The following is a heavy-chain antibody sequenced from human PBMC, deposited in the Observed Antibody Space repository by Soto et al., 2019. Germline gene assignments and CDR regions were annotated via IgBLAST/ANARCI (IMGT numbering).Heavy chain of an antibody. CDR2: IIPIFGTA. Sequence: SVKVSCKASGGTFSSYAISWVRQAPGQGLEWMGGIIPIFGTANYAQKFQGRVTITADESTSTAYMELSSLRSEDTAVYYCARWLGGGLLHDDYYYGMDVWGQGTTVTVSS. CDR1: GGTFSSYA. CDR3: ARWLGGGLLHDDYYYGMDV. D-gene: IGHD3-10*01. J-gene: IGHJ6*02. V-gene: IGHV1-69*13.